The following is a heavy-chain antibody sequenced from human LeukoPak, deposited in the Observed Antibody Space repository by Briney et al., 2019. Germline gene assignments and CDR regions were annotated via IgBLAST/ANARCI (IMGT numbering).Heavy chain of an antibody. V-gene: IGHV1-18*01. D-gene: IGHD6-19*01. Sequence: ASVKVSCKASGYTFSTYGISWVRQAPGQGLEWMAWISAYNGNTNYAQKFQGRVTMTTDTSTGTAYMELKSLRSDDTAVYYCARDPRKTYSSGWYYFDYWGQGTLVTVSS. CDR3: ARDPRKTYSSGWYYFDY. J-gene: IGHJ4*02. CDR2: ISAYNGNT. CDR1: GYTFSTYG.